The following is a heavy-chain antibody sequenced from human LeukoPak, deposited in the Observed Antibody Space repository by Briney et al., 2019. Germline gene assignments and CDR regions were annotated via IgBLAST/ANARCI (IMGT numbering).Heavy chain of an antibody. D-gene: IGHD1-26*01. CDR3: ATGSIVYDF. CDR2: FDPERGET. J-gene: IGHJ4*02. CDR1: GHSLTKLS. V-gene: IGHV1-24*01. Sequence: ASVKVSCKVSGHSLTKLSMEWVRQAPGKGLEWMGGFDPERGETIHAQKFQGRFTMTEDTSTDTAYMELNSLTSEDTAVYYCATGSIVYDFWGQGTLVTVSS.